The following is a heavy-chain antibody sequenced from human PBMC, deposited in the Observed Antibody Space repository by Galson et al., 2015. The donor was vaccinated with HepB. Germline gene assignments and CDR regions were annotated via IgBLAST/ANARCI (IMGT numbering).Heavy chain of an antibody. V-gene: IGHV1-18*04. D-gene: IGHD3-3*01. CDR1: GYTFTSYG. Sequence: SVKVSCKASGYTFTSYGISWVRQAPGQGLEWMGWISAYSGNTNYAQKLQGRFTMTTDTSTSTAYMELRSLRSDDTAVYYCARQYYDFWSGYRGAEDVWGQGTTVTVSS. J-gene: IGHJ6*02. CDR2: ISAYSGNT. CDR3: ARQYYDFWSGYRGAEDV.